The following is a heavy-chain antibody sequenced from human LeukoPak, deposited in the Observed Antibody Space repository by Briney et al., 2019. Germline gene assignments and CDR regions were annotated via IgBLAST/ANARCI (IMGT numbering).Heavy chain of an antibody. D-gene: IGHD4-17*01. Sequence: SETLSLTCTVSGGSISNYYWGWIRQPPGEGLEWIGSIYYSGSTYYNSSLQSRVTISVHMSNNQFALNLSSVTAADTAVYYCARGYGNFDYWGQGTLVTVSS. CDR1: GGSISNYY. CDR2: IYYSGST. CDR3: ARGYGNFDY. J-gene: IGHJ4*02. V-gene: IGHV4-39*06.